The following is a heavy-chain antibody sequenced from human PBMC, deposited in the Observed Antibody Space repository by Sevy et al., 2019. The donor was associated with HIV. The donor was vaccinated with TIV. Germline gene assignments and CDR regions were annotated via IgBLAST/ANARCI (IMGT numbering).Heavy chain of an antibody. CDR3: VRAIGVASSY. J-gene: IGHJ4*02. Sequence: GGSLRLSCAGSGFTFSDYWMTWVRQAPGKGLEWVANIRQDGGEKYYADSVEGRFTISRDNAKNSVYLQMNSLRAEDTDVYYCVRAIGVASSYWGQGTLVTVSS. V-gene: IGHV3-7*04. CDR1: GFTFSDYW. D-gene: IGHD6-19*01. CDR2: IRQDGGEK.